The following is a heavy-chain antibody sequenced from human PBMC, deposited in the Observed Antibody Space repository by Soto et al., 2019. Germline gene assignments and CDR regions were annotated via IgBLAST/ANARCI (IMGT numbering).Heavy chain of an antibody. V-gene: IGHV4-39*01. CDR1: GGSISSSSYY. CDR2: IYYSGST. Sequence: SETLSLTCTVSGGSISSSSYYWGWIRQPPGKGLEWIGSIYYSGSTYYNPSLKSRVTISVDTSKNQFSLKLSSVTAADTAVYYCARGPQAYYMDVWGKGTTVTVSS. J-gene: IGHJ6*03. CDR3: ARGPQAYYMDV.